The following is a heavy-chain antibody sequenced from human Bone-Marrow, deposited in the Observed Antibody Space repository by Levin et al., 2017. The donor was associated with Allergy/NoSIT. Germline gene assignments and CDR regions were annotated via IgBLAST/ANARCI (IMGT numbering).Heavy chain of an antibody. J-gene: IGHJ4*02. D-gene: IGHD2-15*01. Sequence: GGSLRLSCAASGFTFSSYGMIWVRQAPGKGLEWVSGISGSGGNTYSAKSVKGRCTISRDNSNNTVYLQMNTLRAEDTAVYYCATVRSEVVVAAANYWGQGTLVTVSS. CDR1: GFTFSSYG. CDR2: ISGSGGNT. CDR3: ATVRSEVVVAAANY. V-gene: IGHV3-23*01.